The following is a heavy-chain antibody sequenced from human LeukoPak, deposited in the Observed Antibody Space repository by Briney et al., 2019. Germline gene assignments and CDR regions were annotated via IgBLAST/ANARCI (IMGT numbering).Heavy chain of an antibody. CDR2: ISSNGGST. Sequence: AGGSLRLSCSASGFTFSSYAMHWVRQGPGKGLEYVSDISSNGGSTYYADSVKGRYTISRENSKNTLYLHMSSLRVEDTAVYYCVKGSSTSCGWFDPWGQGTLVTVSS. V-gene: IGHV3-64D*09. J-gene: IGHJ5*02. CDR3: VKGSSTSCGWFDP. D-gene: IGHD2-2*01. CDR1: GFTFSSYA.